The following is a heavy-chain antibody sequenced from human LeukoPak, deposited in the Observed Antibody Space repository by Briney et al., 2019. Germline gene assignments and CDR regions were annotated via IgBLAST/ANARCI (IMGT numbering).Heavy chain of an antibody. Sequence: PGRSLRLSCAASGFTFSTYGMHWVRQAPGTGLEWVAAISYDGTNKHYADSVEGRFTISRDNSKNMLYLQMNCLRAEDTALYYCAETGPTDFWGQGTLVTVSS. CDR3: AETGPTDF. D-gene: IGHD3-9*01. V-gene: IGHV3-30*03. J-gene: IGHJ4*02. CDR1: GFTFSTYG. CDR2: ISYDGTNK.